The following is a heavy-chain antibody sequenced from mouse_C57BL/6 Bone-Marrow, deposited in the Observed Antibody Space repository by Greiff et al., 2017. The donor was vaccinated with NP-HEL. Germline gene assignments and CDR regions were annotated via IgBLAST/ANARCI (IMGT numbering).Heavy chain of an antibody. Sequence: VQLQQPGAELVKPGASVKLSCKASGYTFTSYWMHWVKQRPGQGLEWIGMIHPNSGSTNYNEKFKSKATLTVDKSSSTAYMQLSSLTSEDSAVYYCARHYGNSYYFDYWGKGTTLTVSS. D-gene: IGHD2-1*01. CDR3: ARHYGNSYYFDY. CDR2: IHPNSGST. V-gene: IGHV1-64*01. J-gene: IGHJ2*01. CDR1: GYTFTSYW.